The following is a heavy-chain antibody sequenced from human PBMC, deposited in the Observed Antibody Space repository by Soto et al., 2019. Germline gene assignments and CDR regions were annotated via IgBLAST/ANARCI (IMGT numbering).Heavy chain of an antibody. CDR1: GGSISSGGYS. CDR3: ARARYCSSTSCYTPASWFDP. V-gene: IGHV4-30-2*01. Sequence: NPSETLSLTCAVSGGSISSGGYSWSWIRQPPGKGLEWIGYIYHSESTYYNPSLKSRVTISVDRSKNQFSLKLSSVTAADTAVYYCARARYCSSTSCYTPASWFDPWGQGTLVTVSS. D-gene: IGHD2-2*02. J-gene: IGHJ5*02. CDR2: IYHSEST.